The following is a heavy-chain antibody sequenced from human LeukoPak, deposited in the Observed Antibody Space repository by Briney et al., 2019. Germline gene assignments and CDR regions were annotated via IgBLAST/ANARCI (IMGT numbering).Heavy chain of an antibody. CDR1: GFTFDDYA. Sequence: PGGSLRLSCAASGFTFDDYAMHWVRQAPGKGLEWVPLISWDGGSTYYADSVKGRFIISRDNSKNSLYLQMNSLRAEDTALYYCAKDRKGGCSGYDYYMDVWGKGTTVAVSS. J-gene: IGHJ6*03. V-gene: IGHV3-43D*03. CDR2: ISWDGGST. D-gene: IGHD5-12*01. CDR3: AKDRKGGCSGYDYYMDV.